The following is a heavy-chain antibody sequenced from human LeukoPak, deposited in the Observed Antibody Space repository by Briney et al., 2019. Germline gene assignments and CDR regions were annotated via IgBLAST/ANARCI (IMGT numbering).Heavy chain of an antibody. J-gene: IGHJ5*02. CDR2: INPSGGST. CDR3: ARARHYDSSGYPRFDP. CDR1: GYTFTSYY. V-gene: IGHV1-46*01. D-gene: IGHD3-22*01. Sequence: ASVKNSCKASGYTFTSYYMHWVREAPGQGLEWMGIINPSGGSTSYAQKFQGRVTMTRDMSTSTVYMELSSLRSEDTAVYYCARARHYDSSGYPRFDPWGQGTLVTVSS.